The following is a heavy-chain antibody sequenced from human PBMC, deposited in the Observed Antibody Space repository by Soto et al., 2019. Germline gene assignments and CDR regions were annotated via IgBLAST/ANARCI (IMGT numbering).Heavy chain of an antibody. CDR3: AKGAWLDY. D-gene: IGHD5-12*01. CDR2: VRGRDGST. V-gene: IGHV3-23*01. J-gene: IGHJ4*02. CDR1: GFPFTTFD. Sequence: EVQLLESGGGLVQPGASLRLSCAASGFPFTTFDMSWAGQAPGKGLEWVSVVRGRDGSTSYADSLKGRFTISKDSSKNTLYLQMNSLRAEDTALYYCAKGAWLDYWGQGTLVTVSS.